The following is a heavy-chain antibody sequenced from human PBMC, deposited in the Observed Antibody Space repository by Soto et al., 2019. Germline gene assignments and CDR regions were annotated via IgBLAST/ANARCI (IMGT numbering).Heavy chain of an antibody. D-gene: IGHD3-10*01. CDR3: ARRDYQVSSVFDY. V-gene: IGHV4-31*11. CDR1: GGPFPTGGYY. Sequence: SETLSLTCAVSGGPFPTGGYYWSRIPQEPGKGLEGIGYICYNGDTSYTPTLRVRVTISAATSKTQFYLRPSSVTSADTAVYSCARRDYQVSSVFDYWGQGRLVTVSS. J-gene: IGHJ4*02. CDR2: ICYNGDT.